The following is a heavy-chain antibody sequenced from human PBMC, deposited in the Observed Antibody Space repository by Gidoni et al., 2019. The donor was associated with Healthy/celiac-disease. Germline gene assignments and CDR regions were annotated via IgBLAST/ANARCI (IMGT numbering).Heavy chain of an antibody. CDR2: INAGNGNT. J-gene: IGHJ6*03. CDR1: GYTFTSYA. D-gene: IGHD3-16*02. Sequence: QVQLVQSGAEVKKPGASVKVSCKASGYTFTSYAMHWVRQAPGQRLEWMGWINAGNGNTKYSQKFQGRVTITRDTSASTAYMELSSLRSEDTAVYYCARDIGLDYYYYMDVWGKGTTVTVSS. V-gene: IGHV1-3*01. CDR3: ARDIGLDYYYYMDV.